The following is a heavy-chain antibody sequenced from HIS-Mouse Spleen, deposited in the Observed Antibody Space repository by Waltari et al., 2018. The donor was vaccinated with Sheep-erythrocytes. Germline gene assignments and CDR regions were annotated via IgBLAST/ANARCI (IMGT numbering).Heavy chain of an antibody. CDR1: GGSISSGGYY. D-gene: IGHD3-10*01. CDR3: ARALIITMVRGVTSNWFDP. J-gene: IGHJ5*02. Sequence: QVQLQESGPGLVKSSQTLSLTCTVSGGSISSGGYYWSWIRQHPGKGLEWIGYIYYSGCTYYNPSLKSRVTISVDTSKNQFSLKLSSVTAADTAVYYCARALIITMVRGVTSNWFDPWGQGTLVTVSS. V-gene: IGHV4-31*03. CDR2: IYYSGCT.